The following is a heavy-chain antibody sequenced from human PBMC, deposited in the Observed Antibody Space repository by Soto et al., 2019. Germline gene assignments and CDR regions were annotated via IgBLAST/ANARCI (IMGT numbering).Heavy chain of an antibody. D-gene: IGHD3-3*01. J-gene: IGHJ6*02. CDR3: ARDRRIFGGVLSYYYGMDV. V-gene: IGHV4-61*01. Sequence: SETLSLTYTVSGGSVSSGSYYWSWIRQPPGKGLEWIGYIYYSGSTNYNPSLKSRVTISVDTAKNQFSLKLSSVTAADTAVDYGARDRRIFGGVLSYYYGMDVWGQGTTVT. CDR2: IYYSGST. CDR1: GGSVSSGSYY.